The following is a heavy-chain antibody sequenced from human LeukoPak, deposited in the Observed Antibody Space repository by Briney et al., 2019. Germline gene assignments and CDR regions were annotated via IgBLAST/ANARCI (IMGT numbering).Heavy chain of an antibody. CDR3: ARGAGTSYYYYYYMDV. Sequence: ASVKVSCKASGYTFTSYDINWVRQATGQGLEWMGWMNPNSGNTGYAQKFPGRLTMTRNTSISTAYMELSSLRSEDAAVYYCARGAGTSYYYYYYMDVWGKGTTVTVSS. CDR2: MNPNSGNT. V-gene: IGHV1-8*01. D-gene: IGHD1-1*01. CDR1: GYTFTSYD. J-gene: IGHJ6*03.